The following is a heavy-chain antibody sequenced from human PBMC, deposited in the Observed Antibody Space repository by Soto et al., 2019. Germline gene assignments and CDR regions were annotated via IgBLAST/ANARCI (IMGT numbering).Heavy chain of an antibody. CDR2: ISGSGTST. CDR3: AKYRAVGAIGDRFDS. D-gene: IGHD1-26*01. CDR1: RITFSNYG. Sequence: GGSLGLSCAASRITFSNYGMSWVRQAPGKGLEWVSAISGSGTSTYYADSVKGRFTISRDNSKNTLYLQLNSLRADDTAVYYCAKYRAVGAIGDRFDSCGQRTLATVPS. J-gene: IGHJ5*01. V-gene: IGHV3-23*01.